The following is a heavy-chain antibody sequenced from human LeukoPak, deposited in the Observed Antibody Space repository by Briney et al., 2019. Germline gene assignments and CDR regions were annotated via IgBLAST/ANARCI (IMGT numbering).Heavy chain of an antibody. CDR3: ARFRVRYKRAAAGPDY. Sequence: SETLSLTCAVYGGSFSGYYWSWIRQPPGKGLEWIGEINHSGSTNYNPSLKSRVTISVDTSKNQFSLKLSSVTAADTAVYYCARFRVRYKRAAAGPDYWGQGTLVTVSS. CDR2: INHSGST. V-gene: IGHV4-34*01. CDR1: GGSFSGYY. J-gene: IGHJ4*02. D-gene: IGHD6-13*01.